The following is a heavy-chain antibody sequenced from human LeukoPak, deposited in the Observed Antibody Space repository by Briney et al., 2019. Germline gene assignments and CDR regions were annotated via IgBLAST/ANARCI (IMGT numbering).Heavy chain of an antibody. J-gene: IGHJ4*02. CDR3: ASERHYYGSGSYYPFDY. D-gene: IGHD3-10*01. V-gene: IGHV3-33*01. CDR2: IWYDGGNK. CDR1: GFTFSSYG. Sequence: PGGSLRLSCAASGFTFSSYGMHWVRQAPGKGLEWVAVIWYDGGNKYYADSVKGRFTISRDNSKNTLYLQMNSLRAEDTAVYYCASERHYYGSGSYYPFDYWGQGTLVTVSS.